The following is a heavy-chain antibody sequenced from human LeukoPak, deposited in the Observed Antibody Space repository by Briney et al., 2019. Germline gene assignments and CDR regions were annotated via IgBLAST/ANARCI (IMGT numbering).Heavy chain of an antibody. CDR3: ARVRGYDILTGYYSPYFDY. D-gene: IGHD3-9*01. CDR2: IKQDGSER. CDR1: GFTFSSYW. J-gene: IGHJ4*02. V-gene: IGHV3-7*01. Sequence: GGSLRLXCAASGFTFSSYWMSWVRQAPGKGLESVANIKQDGSERYYVDSVKGRFTISRDNAKNSLYLQMNSLRAEDTAVYYCARVRGYDILTGYYSPYFDYWGQGTLVTVSS.